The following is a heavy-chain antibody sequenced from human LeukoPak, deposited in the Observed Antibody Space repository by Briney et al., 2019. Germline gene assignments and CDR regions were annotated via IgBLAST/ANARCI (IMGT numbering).Heavy chain of an antibody. CDR1: GGSISSSSYY. CDR2: IYYSGST. CDR3: ARRRGVYDSSGYYPRDDAFDI. Sequence: PSETLSLTCTVSGGSISSSSYYWGWIRQPPWKGLEWIGSIYYSGSTYYNPSLKSRVTISVDTSKNQFSLKLSSVTAADTAVYYCARRRGVYDSSGYYPRDDAFDILGQGTMVTVSS. V-gene: IGHV4-39*01. J-gene: IGHJ3*02. D-gene: IGHD3-22*01.